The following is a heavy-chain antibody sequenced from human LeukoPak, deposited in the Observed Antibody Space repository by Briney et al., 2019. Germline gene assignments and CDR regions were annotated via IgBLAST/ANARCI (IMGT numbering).Heavy chain of an antibody. CDR3: AKDRIVQLERLDAFDI. V-gene: IGHV3-23*01. D-gene: IGHD1-1*01. Sequence: GGSLRLSRAASGFTFSSSAMSWVRQAPGKGLEWVSAINGGGGSTYYADSVKGRFTISRDNSKNTLYPQMNSLRAEDTAVYYCAKDRIVQLERLDAFDIWGQGTMVTVSS. CDR1: GFTFSSSA. CDR2: INGGGGST. J-gene: IGHJ3*02.